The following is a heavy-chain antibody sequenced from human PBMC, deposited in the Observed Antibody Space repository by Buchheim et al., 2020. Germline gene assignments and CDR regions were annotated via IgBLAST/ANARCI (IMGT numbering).Heavy chain of an antibody. D-gene: IGHD5-18*01. CDR1: GFTFSSYS. Sequence: EVQLVESGGGLVQPGGSLRLSCAASGFTFSSYSMNWVRQAPGKGREWVSYISSSSSTIYYADSVKGRFTISRDNAKNSLYLQMNSLRAEDTAVYYCAVPQIPRGYSYGFDYWGQGTL. CDR3: AVPQIPRGYSYGFDY. J-gene: IGHJ4*02. CDR2: ISSSSSTI. V-gene: IGHV3-48*01.